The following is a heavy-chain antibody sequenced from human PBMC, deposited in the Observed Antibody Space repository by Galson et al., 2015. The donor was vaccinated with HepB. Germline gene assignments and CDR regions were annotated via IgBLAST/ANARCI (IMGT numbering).Heavy chain of an antibody. D-gene: IGHD4-23*01. CDR1: GFTFSSYA. J-gene: IGHJ5*02. CDR2: ISGSGGST. Sequence: SLRLSCAASGFTFSSYAMSWVRQAPGKGLEWVSAISGSGGSTYYADSVKGRFTISRDNSKNTLYLQMNSLRAEDTAVYYCAKDGRTTVVTWGGNWFDPWGQGTLVTVSS. V-gene: IGHV3-23*01. CDR3: AKDGRTTVVTWGGNWFDP.